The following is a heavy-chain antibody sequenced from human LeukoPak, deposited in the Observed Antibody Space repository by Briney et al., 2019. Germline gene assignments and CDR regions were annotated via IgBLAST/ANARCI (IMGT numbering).Heavy chain of an antibody. CDR3: AKDLDYYGSGGPDY. CDR1: GFTFSSYA. D-gene: IGHD3-10*01. V-gene: IGHV3-23*01. J-gene: IGHJ4*02. CDR2: ISGSGGST. Sequence: GGSLRLSCAASGFTFSSYAMSWVRQAPGKGLEWDSAISGSGGSTYYADSVKGRFTISRDNSKNTLYLQMNSLRAEDTAVYYCAKDLDYYGSGGPDYWGQGTLVTVSS.